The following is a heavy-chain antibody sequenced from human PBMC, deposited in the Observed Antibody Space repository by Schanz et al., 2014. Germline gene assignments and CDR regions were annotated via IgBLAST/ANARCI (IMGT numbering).Heavy chain of an antibody. J-gene: IGHJ2*01. CDR1: GFIFSSHS. CDR3: ARNRGSGGQNWYFDL. Sequence: EVQLVESGGGVVQPGRSLRLSCAASGFIFSSHSFNWVRQAPGKGLEWISYITYNGGTIYYADSVKGRFTISRDNAKNSLYLEMNSLRADDTAVYYCARNRGSGGQNWYFDLWGRGTLVTVSS. D-gene: IGHD1-26*01. CDR2: ITYNGGTI. V-gene: IGHV3-48*01.